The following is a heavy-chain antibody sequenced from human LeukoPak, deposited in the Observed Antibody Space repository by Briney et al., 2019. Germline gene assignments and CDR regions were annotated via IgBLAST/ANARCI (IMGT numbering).Heavy chain of an antibody. Sequence: PGGSLRLSCAASGFTFSSYSMNWVRQAPGKGLEWVSSISSSSSYIYYVDSVKGRFTISRDNAKNSLYLQMNSLRAEDTAVYYCARDTPIPDVWGQGTTVTVSS. CDR2: ISSSSSYI. CDR1: GFTFSSYS. V-gene: IGHV3-21*01. CDR3: ARDTPIPDV. J-gene: IGHJ6*02.